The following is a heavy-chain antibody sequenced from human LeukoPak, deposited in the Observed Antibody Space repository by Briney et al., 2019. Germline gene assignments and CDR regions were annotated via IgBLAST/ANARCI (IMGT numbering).Heavy chain of an antibody. CDR2: ISSSSSTI. Sequence: PGGSLRLSCAASGFTFSSYSMNWVRQAPGKGLEWIAYISSSSSTIYYADSVEGRFTISRDNAKDSLYLQMHRLRAEDTAVYYCARDRAGGAYYYDSSGYSYWGQGTLVTVSS. D-gene: IGHD3-22*01. CDR1: GFTFSSYS. CDR3: ARDRAGGAYYYDSSGYSY. V-gene: IGHV3-48*01. J-gene: IGHJ4*02.